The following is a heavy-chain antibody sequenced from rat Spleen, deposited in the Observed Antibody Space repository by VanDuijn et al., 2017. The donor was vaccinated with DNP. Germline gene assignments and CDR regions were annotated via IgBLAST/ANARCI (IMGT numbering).Heavy chain of an antibody. D-gene: IGHD1-1*01. CDR2: ITSSGSDT. CDR1: GFRFNNYW. Sequence: EVQLVESGGDLVQPGRSLKLSCVASGFRFNNYWMTWIRQVPGKGLEWFASITSSGSDTYYPDSVKGRFTISRDNARNTLYLQMDSLGSEDTATYYCARYQRLQWDYFDYWGQGVMVTVSS. J-gene: IGHJ2*01. CDR3: ARYQRLQWDYFDY. V-gene: IGHV5-31*01.